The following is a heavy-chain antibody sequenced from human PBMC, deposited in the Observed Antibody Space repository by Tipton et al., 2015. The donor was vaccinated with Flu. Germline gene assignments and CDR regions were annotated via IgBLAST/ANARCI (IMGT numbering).Heavy chain of an antibody. CDR3: AREVRYPRAPLAFDI. CDR1: GGSISSYY. CDR2: IYYSGST. J-gene: IGHJ3*02. Sequence: TLSLTFTVSGGSISSYYWSWIRQPPGKGLEWIGYIYYSGSTNYNPSLKSRVTISVDTSKNQFSLKLSSVTAADTAVYYCAREVRYPRAPLAFDIWGQGTMVTVSS. V-gene: IGHV4-59*01. D-gene: IGHD3-9*01.